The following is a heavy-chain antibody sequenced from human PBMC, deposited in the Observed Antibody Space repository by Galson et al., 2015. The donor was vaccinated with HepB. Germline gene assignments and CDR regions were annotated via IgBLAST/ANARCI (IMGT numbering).Heavy chain of an antibody. CDR2: ISYDGSNK. D-gene: IGHD6-25*01. J-gene: IGHJ3*02. V-gene: IGHV3-30*18. CDR1: GFTFSSYG. CDR3: AKSRRSAHDAFDI. Sequence: SLRLSCAASGFTFSSYGMHWVRQAPGKGLEWVAVISYDGSNKYYADSVKGRFTISRDNSKNTLYLQMNSLRAEDTAVYYCAKSRRSAHDAFDIWGQGTMVTVSS.